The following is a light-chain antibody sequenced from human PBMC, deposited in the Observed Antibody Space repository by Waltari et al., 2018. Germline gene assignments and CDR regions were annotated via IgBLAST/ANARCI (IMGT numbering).Light chain of an antibody. J-gene: IGKJ5*01. CDR2: DAS. Sequence: DIQLTQSRSRMCTSVGKSVTITCQASQDIRKFLNWYQHKPGKAPKLLIYDASNLQTGVLSRFSGSGSGTEFTFTISSLQPEDIATYFCQQYDSLPLISFGQGTRLEIK. CDR1: QDIRKF. V-gene: IGKV1-33*01. CDR3: QQYDSLPLIS.